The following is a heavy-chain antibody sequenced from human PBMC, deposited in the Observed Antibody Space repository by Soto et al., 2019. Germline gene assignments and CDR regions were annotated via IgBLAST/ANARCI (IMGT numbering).Heavy chain of an antibody. V-gene: IGHV1-18*01. CDR3: ARDNSNSFDY. Sequence: HVQLVQSGGELKKPGASVKVSCNTSGYTFNTYFITWVRQAPGQGLEWMGWISPHNGNTNYAEKFQGRVTMTTDTITKTAYMALRNLRFDDTAVYYCARDNSNSFDYWGQGTLVTVSS. CDR1: GYTFNTYF. J-gene: IGHJ4*02. CDR2: ISPHNGNT. D-gene: IGHD4-4*01.